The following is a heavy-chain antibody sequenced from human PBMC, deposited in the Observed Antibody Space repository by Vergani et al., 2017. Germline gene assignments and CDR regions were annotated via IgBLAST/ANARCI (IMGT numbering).Heavy chain of an antibody. J-gene: IGHJ5*02. Sequence: QVQLVQSGAEVKKPGASVKVSCKASGYTFTSYGISWVRQAPGQGLEWMGWISAYNGNTNYAQKLQGRVTMTTDTSTSTAYMELRSLRSDATAVYYCARDPGVWFGEIGPYNWFDPWGQGTLVTVSS. CDR1: GYTFTSYG. D-gene: IGHD3-10*01. CDR3: ARDPGVWFGEIGPYNWFDP. V-gene: IGHV1-18*01. CDR2: ISAYNGNT.